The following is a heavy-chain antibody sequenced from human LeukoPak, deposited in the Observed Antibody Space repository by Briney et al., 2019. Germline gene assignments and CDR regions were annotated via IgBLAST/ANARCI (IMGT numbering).Heavy chain of an antibody. CDR2: IIPIFGTA. Sequence: SVKVSCKASGGTFSSHAISWVRQAPGQGLEWMGRIIPIFGTANYAQKFQGRVTITTDESTSTAYMELSSLRSEDTAVYYCARAKYYDSSGYYDNWFDPWGQGTLVTVSS. CDR1: GGTFSSHA. V-gene: IGHV1-69*05. J-gene: IGHJ5*02. D-gene: IGHD3-22*01. CDR3: ARAKYYDSSGYYDNWFDP.